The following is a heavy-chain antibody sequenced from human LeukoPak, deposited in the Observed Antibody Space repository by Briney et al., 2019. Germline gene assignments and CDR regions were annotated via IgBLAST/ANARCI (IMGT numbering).Heavy chain of an antibody. D-gene: IGHD6-19*01. CDR3: AKAAKHRGWPVFDY. V-gene: IGHV3-23*01. Sequence: GGSLRLSCAASGFTFSSYAMRGVRQAPGKGLEWVSAIRGSGGSTYHADSVKGRFTISRDNSKNTLYLQMNSLRAEDTAVYYCAKAAKHRGWPVFDYWGEGTLVTVPS. CDR2: IRGSGGST. CDR1: GFTFSSYA. J-gene: IGHJ4*02.